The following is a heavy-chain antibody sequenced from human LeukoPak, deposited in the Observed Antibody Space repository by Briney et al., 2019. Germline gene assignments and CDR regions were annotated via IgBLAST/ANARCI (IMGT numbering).Heavy chain of an antibody. CDR2: INHSGST. CDR3: ARGKFALSYDGYGFDY. D-gene: IGHD5-18*01. V-gene: IGHV4-4*02. J-gene: IGHJ4*02. CDR1: GGSISSNNW. Sequence: SETLSLTCAVSGGSISSNNWWTWVRQPPGKGLEWIGEINHSGSTNYNPSLKSRVTISVDTSKNQFSLKLSSVTAADTAVYYCARGKFALSYDGYGFDYWGQGTLVTVSS.